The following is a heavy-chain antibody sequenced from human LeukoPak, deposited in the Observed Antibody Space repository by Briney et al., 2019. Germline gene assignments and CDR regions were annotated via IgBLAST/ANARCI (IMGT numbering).Heavy chain of an antibody. J-gene: IGHJ4*02. V-gene: IGHV1-18*01. Sequence: ASVKVSCKTSGYTFTIYGISWVRQAPGQGLEWMGLISAYGNANYAQNLQGRVTMTTDTSTSTAYMELRSLRSDDTAVYYCARGIIGYYFDYWGQGTLVTVSS. CDR3: ARGIIGYYFDY. CDR1: GYTFTIYG. D-gene: IGHD2-15*01. CDR2: ISAYGNA.